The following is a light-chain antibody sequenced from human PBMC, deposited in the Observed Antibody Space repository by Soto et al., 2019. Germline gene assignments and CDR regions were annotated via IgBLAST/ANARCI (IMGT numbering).Light chain of an antibody. CDR3: QQSYSSAWT. J-gene: IGKJ1*01. CDR1: QTIRVY. V-gene: IGKV1-39*01. CDR2: GAT. Sequence: DIQMAQFPSSVSASVGDRVTITCRSSQTIRVYLNWYQHRPGKAPTVLIYGATKLQSGVSPRFSGSVSGTEYTLTINSLQPEDIATYYCQQSYSSAWTFGQGTRV.